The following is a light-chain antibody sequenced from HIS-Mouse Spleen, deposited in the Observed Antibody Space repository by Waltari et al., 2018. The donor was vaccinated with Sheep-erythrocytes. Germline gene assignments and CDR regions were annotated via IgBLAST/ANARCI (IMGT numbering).Light chain of an antibody. CDR3: CSYAGSYNHV. Sequence: QSALTQPRSVSGSPGQSVTISCTGTISAVGGYNYVSWSQQHPGKAPKPMIYDVSKRPSGVPDRFSGSKSGNTASLTISGLQAEDEADYYCCSYAGSYNHVFATGTKVTVL. CDR2: DVS. CDR1: ISAVGGYNY. J-gene: IGLJ1*01. V-gene: IGLV2-11*01.